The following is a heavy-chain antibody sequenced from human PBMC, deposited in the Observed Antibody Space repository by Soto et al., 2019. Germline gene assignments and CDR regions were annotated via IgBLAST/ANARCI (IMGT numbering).Heavy chain of an antibody. J-gene: IGHJ4*02. V-gene: IGHV4-59*01. CDR1: GGSISSYY. D-gene: IGHD5-12*01. CDR3: ARGARDGYY. Sequence: QVQLQESGPGLVKPSETLSLTCTVSGGSISSYYWSWIRQRPGKGLEWIGYIYYSGNTNYNPSLKSRVTISVDTSKNQFSRKLSSVTAADTAVYYCARGARDGYYWGQGTLVTVSS. CDR2: IYYSGNT.